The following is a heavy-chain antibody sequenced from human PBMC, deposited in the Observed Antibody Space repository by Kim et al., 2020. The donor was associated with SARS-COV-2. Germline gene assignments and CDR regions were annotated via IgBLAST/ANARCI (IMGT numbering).Heavy chain of an antibody. Sequence: GGSLRLSCAASGFTFSNYAMSWVRQAPGRGLEWVSTISAGGVTTYYADSVKGRFTISRENSKNTLSLQMNSLRAEDTAVYYCAKGTTSTTYSATDYWGQGNPVTLSS. CDR3: AKGTTSTTYSATDY. D-gene: IGHD2-2*01. CDR2: ISAGGVTT. V-gene: IGHV3-23*01. J-gene: IGHJ4*02. CDR1: GFTFSNYA.